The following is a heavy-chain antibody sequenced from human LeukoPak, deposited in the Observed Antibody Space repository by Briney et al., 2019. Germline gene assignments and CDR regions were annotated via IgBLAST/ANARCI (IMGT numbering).Heavy chain of an antibody. CDR1: GDSISSGGYS. D-gene: IGHD4/OR15-4a*01. CDR3: ARHSDYSEPFDY. V-gene: IGHV4-30-2*03. J-gene: IGHJ4*02. CDR2: IYYSGST. Sequence: SQTLSLTCAVSGDSISSGGYSWSWIRQPPGKGLEWIGHIYYSGSTYYSPSLKSRVTISVDTSKNQFSLKLSSVTAADTAVYYCARHSDYSEPFDYWGQGTLVTVSS.